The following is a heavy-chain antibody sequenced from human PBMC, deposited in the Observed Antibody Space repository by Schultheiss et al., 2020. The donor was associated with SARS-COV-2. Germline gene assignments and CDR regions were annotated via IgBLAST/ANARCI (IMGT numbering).Heavy chain of an antibody. CDR2: INHSGST. D-gene: IGHD1-26*01. J-gene: IGHJ4*02. CDR3: ATRTAPVGPTRGYYFDY. V-gene: IGHV4-34*01. CDR1: GGSFSGYY. Sequence: SETLSLTCAVYGGSFSGYYWSWIRQPPGKGLEWIGEINHSGSTNYNPSLKSRVTISVDTSKNQFSLKLSSVTAADTAVYYCATRTAPVGPTRGYYFDYWGQGTLVTVSS.